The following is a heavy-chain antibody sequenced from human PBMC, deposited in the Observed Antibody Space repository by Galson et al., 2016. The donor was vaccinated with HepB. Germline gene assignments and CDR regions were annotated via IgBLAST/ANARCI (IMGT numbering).Heavy chain of an antibody. CDR2: ISPSGTRT. Sequence: SVKVSCKASGYTFRNYYIHWVRQAPGQGLEWLGIISPSGTRTSYAHWMQGRVTMTRDTSTSTAYMELSSLRSEDTAVYYCAREGVFCPNDNVCSKDGIDVWGQGTRVTVSS. J-gene: IGHJ3*01. V-gene: IGHV1-46*04. CDR1: GYTFRNYY. D-gene: IGHD2-8*01. CDR3: AREGVFCPNDNVCSKDGIDV.